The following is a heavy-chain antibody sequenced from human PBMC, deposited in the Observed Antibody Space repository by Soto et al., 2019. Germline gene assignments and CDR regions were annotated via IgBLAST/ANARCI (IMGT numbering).Heavy chain of an antibody. CDR1: GYSFTSYW. CDR2: IYPGDSDT. J-gene: IGHJ6*02. V-gene: IGHV5-51*01. D-gene: IGHD2-21*01. CDR3: ARQLPISDSKYYSYGMDV. Sequence: PGESLKISCKGSGYSFTSYWIGWVRQMPGKGLEWMGIIYPGDSDTRYSPSFRGQVTFSADKSISTAYLQWSSLKASDTAMYYCARQLPISDSKYYSYGMDVWCPGTTVTVSS.